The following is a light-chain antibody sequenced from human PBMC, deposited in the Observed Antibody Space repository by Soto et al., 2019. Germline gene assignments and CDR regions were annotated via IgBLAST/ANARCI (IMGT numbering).Light chain of an antibody. CDR1: QEISGY. J-gene: IGKJ1*01. Sequence: IHLTQSPTSLSASVGDRVTITCRASQEISGYLAWYQQTPGKAPKLLIYGVSNLQDGVSSSFSGRGSGTDFSLTISSLQPEDFATYYCQHLDWAFGPGTNV. CDR2: GVS. V-gene: IGKV1-9*01. CDR3: QHLDWA.